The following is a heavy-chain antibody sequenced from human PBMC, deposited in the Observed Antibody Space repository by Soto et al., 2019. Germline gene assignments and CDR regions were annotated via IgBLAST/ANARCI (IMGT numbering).Heavy chain of an antibody. CDR3: ARQGGYCSGGSCYSGYYYYMDV. CDR1: GGSISSSSYY. Sequence: QLQLQESGPGLVKPSETLSLTCTVSGGSISSSSYYWGWIRQPPGKGLEWIGSIYYSGSTYYNPSIKSRVTISVDTSKNQFSLKLSSVTAADTAVYYCARQGGYCSGGSCYSGYYYYMDVWGKGTTVTVSS. D-gene: IGHD2-15*01. J-gene: IGHJ6*03. CDR2: IYYSGST. V-gene: IGHV4-39*01.